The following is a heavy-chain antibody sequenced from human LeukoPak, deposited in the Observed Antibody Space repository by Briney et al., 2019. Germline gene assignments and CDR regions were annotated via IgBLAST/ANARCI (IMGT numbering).Heavy chain of an antibody. Sequence: SVKVSCKASGGTFSSYAISWVRQAPGQGLEWMGGIIPIFGTANYAQKFQGRVTITADESTSTAYMELRSLRSDDTAVYYCASMYSSGWYADYWGQGTLVTVSS. V-gene: IGHV1-69*13. CDR3: ASMYSSGWYADY. CDR1: GGTFSSYA. CDR2: IIPIFGTA. J-gene: IGHJ4*02. D-gene: IGHD6-19*01.